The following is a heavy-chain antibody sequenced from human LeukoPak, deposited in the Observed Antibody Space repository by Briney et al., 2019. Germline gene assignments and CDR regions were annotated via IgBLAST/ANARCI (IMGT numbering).Heavy chain of an antibody. D-gene: IGHD2-2*01. CDR2: INSDGSST. J-gene: IGHJ6*02. Sequence: GGSLRLSCAASGFTFSSYWMHWVRQAPGKGLVWVSRINSDGSSTSYAGSVEGRFTISRDNAKNTLYLQMNSLTTEDTAVYYCSSDLYSSSWLPGNYFHGMDVWGQGTTVTVS. CDR1: GFTFSSYW. V-gene: IGHV3-74*01. CDR3: SSDLYSSSWLPGNYFHGMDV.